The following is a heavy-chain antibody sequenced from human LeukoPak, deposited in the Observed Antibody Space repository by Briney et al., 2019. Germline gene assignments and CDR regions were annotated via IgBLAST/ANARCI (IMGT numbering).Heavy chain of an antibody. J-gene: IGHJ4*02. V-gene: IGHV4-34*01. CDR3: ASGSSDYGDYAIDY. Sequence: SETLSFTCTVSGGSISSYYWSWIRQPPGKGLEWIGEINHSGSTNYNPSLKSRVTISVDTSKNQFSLKLSSVTAADTAVYYCASGSSDYGDYAIDYWGQGTLVTVSS. D-gene: IGHD4-17*01. CDR1: GGSISSYY. CDR2: INHSGST.